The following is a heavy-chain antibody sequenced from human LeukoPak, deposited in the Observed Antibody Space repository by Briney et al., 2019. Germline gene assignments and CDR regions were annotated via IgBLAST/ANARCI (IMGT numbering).Heavy chain of an antibody. CDR3: ARGGMVRAPDAFDI. D-gene: IGHD3-10*01. V-gene: IGHV1-2*02. J-gene: IGHJ3*02. CDR1: GYTFTSYY. Sequence: GASVKVSCKASGYTFTSYYMHWVRQAPGQGLEWMGWINPNSGGTNYAQKFQGRVTMTRDTSISTAYMELSRLRSDDTAVYYCARGGMVRAPDAFDIWGQGTMVTVSS. CDR2: INPNSGGT.